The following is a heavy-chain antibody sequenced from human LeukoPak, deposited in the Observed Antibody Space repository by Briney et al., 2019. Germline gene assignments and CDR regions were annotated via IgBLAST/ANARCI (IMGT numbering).Heavy chain of an antibody. CDR1: GFTFSTYA. D-gene: IGHD1-26*01. CDR3: ATRVGGSYFDKYFDY. V-gene: IGHV3-23*01. J-gene: IGHJ4*02. Sequence: GGSLRLSCAASGFTFSTYAMTWVRQAPGKGLEWVSVISANGYRTYYADSVKGRFTISRDNSKNTLYLQMNSLRAEDTAVYYCATRVGGSYFDKYFDYWGQGTLVTVSS. CDR2: ISANGYRT.